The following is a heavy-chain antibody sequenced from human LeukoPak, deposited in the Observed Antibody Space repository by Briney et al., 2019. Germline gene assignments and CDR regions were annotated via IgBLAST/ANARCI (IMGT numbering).Heavy chain of an antibody. V-gene: IGHV3-23*01. J-gene: IGHJ4*02. CDR1: GFTFSSHV. D-gene: IGHD2-21*01. Sequence: GGSLRLSCVGSGFTFSSHVMSWVRQAPEKGLEWVSGIYESGQTTHYADSVKGRFPISRDNSKNTLYLQMDSLRGEDTAIYYCAKDYRIGYSDHFDYWGQGALVTVSS. CDR3: AKDYRIGYSDHFDY. CDR2: IYESGQTT.